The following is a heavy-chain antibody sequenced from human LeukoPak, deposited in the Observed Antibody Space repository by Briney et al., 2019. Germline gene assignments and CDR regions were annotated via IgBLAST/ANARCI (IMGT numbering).Heavy chain of an antibody. J-gene: IGHJ4*02. CDR3: ARGLRWVDY. CDR1: GFVLSSNW. Sequence: GGSLRLSCAASGFVLSSNWLTWVRQAPGKGLEWVAHLKQDGSEKYYVDSVKGRFTISRDNANNALYLQMNSRRAEDTSVYYCARGLRWVDYWGQGTLVTVSS. CDR2: LKQDGSEK. D-gene: IGHD4-23*01. V-gene: IGHV3-7*04.